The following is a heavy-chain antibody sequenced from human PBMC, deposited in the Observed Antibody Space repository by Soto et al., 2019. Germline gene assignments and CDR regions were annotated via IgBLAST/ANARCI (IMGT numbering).Heavy chain of an antibody. D-gene: IGHD6-13*01. J-gene: IGHJ4*02. CDR1: GFTFSSYG. Sequence: GGSLRLSCAASGFTFSSYGMHWVRQAPGKGLEWVAVISYDGSNKYYADSVRGRFTISRDNSKNTLYLQMNSLRAEDTAVYYCAKLGGYPSPWFDYWGQGTLVTVSS. CDR3: AKLGGYPSPWFDY. V-gene: IGHV3-30*18. CDR2: ISYDGSNK.